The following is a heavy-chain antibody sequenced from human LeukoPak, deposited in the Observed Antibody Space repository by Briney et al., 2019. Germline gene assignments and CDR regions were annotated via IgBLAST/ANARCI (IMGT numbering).Heavy chain of an antibody. V-gene: IGHV4-38-2*02. J-gene: IGHJ6*03. CDR1: GYSISSGYY. CDR3: ARHVYGSGSYLRRYYYMDV. D-gene: IGHD3-10*01. CDR2: IYYSGST. Sequence: SETLSLTCTVSGYSISSGYYWAWIRQPPGKGLEWIGSIYYSGSTYYNPSLKSRVTISVDTSKNQFSLKLSSVTAADTAVYYCARHVYGSGSYLRRYYYMDVWGKGTTVTISS.